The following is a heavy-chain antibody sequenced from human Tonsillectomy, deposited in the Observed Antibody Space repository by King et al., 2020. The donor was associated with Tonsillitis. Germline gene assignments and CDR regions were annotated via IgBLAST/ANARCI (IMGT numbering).Heavy chain of an antibody. CDR1: GFSFSTYW. D-gene: IGHD6-19*01. J-gene: IGHJ4*02. Sequence: VQLVESGGGLVQPGGSLRLSCEVSGFSFSTYWVMWVRQAPGKGLEWVATIKQDGSETSYVDSVKGRFTISRDSAKNSVSLQMVSLRAEDTAVYYCAGGSGWFLDYWGQGTLVTVSS. CDR3: AGGSGWFLDY. CDR2: IKQDGSET. V-gene: IGHV3-7*03.